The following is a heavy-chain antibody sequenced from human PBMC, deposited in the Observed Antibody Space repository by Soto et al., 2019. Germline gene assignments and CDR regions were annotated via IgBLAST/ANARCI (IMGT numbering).Heavy chain of an antibody. J-gene: IGHJ4*02. CDR1: GFSFSSHS. V-gene: IGHV3-21*06. CDR2: ISSTTNYI. CDR3: ARESEDLTSNFDY. Sequence: PGGSLRLSCAASGFSFSSHSFNWVRQAPGQGLEWVAYISSTTNYIYYGDSMKGRFTISRDNAKNSLYLEMNSLRAEDTAVYYCARESEDLTSNFDYWGQGTLVTVSS.